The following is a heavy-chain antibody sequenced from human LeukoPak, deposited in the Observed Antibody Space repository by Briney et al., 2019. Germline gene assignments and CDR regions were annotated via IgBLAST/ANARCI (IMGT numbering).Heavy chain of an antibody. V-gene: IGHV4-39*01. J-gene: IGHJ4*02. CDR3: ARLSYSSGWYYFDY. CDR2: IYYSGST. CDR1: GGSISSSSYS. D-gene: IGHD6-19*01. Sequence: SETLSLTCTVSGGSISSSSYSWGWIRQPPGTGLEWIGSIYYSGSTYYNPSLKSRVTISVDTSKNQFSLKLSSVTAADTAVYYCARLSYSSGWYYFDYWGQGTLVTVSS.